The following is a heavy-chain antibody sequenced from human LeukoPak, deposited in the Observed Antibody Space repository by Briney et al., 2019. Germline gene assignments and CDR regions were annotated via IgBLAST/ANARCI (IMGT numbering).Heavy chain of an antibody. CDR2: MDPNSGNT. Sequence: GASVKVSCKASGYTFTSYDINWVRQATGQGLEWMGWMDPNSGNTGYAQKFQGRVTMTRNTSISTAYMELSSLRSEDTAVYYCARGSARYYYDSSGYYRGGIDYWGQGTLVTVSS. CDR3: ARGSARYYYDSSGYYRGGIDY. D-gene: IGHD3-22*01. CDR1: GYTFTSYD. V-gene: IGHV1-8*01. J-gene: IGHJ4*02.